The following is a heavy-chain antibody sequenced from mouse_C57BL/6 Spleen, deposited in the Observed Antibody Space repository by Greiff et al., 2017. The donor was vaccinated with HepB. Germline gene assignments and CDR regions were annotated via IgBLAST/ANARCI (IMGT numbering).Heavy chain of an antibody. CDR3: AVDYYFDY. J-gene: IGHJ2*01. V-gene: IGHV1-81*01. CDR2: IYPRSGNN. CDR1: GYTFTSSG. D-gene: IGHD1-1*02. Sequence: VQLKQSGPELARPGASVKLSCKASGYTFTSSGISWVKQSTGKGLEWIGEIYPRSGNNYYNEKLKGKATLTADKSSSTAYMELSSLKSEDSAVYFCAVDYYFDYWGQGTTLTVSS.